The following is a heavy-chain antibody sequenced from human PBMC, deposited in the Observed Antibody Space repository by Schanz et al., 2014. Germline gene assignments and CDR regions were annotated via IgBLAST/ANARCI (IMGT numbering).Heavy chain of an antibody. V-gene: IGHV1-18*01. Sequence: QVQLVQSGAEVKKPGASVKVSCKASGYTFTSHGINWVRQAPGQGLEWIGWISAQTGDTRYAQKMQGRVTMTRDVSSTTAFLELRSLRYDDTAVYYCARDQSPYTNSSDVRYFDYWGQGSLVTVSS. CDR3: ARDQSPYTNSSDVRYFDY. CDR2: ISAQTGDT. D-gene: IGHD6-6*01. J-gene: IGHJ4*02. CDR1: GYTFTSHG.